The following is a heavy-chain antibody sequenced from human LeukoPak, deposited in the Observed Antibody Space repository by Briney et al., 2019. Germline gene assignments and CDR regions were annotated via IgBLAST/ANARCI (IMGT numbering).Heavy chain of an antibody. J-gene: IGHJ4*02. V-gene: IGHV4-59*08. CDR1: GGSLNSYY. CDR3: ARRVGYCGGDNCYESDS. Sequence: KPSETLSLTCAVSGGSLNSYYWSWIRQPPGKGLEWIGHISYTGSTNYSPPLRSRVTISVDKPKSQFSLELRSVTAADTAVYYCARRVGYCGGDNCYESDSWGQGTLVTVSS. D-gene: IGHD2-15*01. CDR2: ISYTGST.